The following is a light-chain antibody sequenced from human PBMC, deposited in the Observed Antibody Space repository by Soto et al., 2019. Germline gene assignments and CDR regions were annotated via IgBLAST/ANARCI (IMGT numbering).Light chain of an antibody. CDR2: RAS. CDR1: QSVSSY. Sequence: EIVMTQSPATLSFSPGGRATLSCRASQSVSSYLAWYQQRPGQPPRLLIYRASTRATGIPARFSGSGSGTEFSLPISSLQSEDFAVYYCQQYSTWPPRYTFGQGTKLEI. V-gene: IGKV3-15*01. CDR3: QQYSTWPPRYT. J-gene: IGKJ2*01.